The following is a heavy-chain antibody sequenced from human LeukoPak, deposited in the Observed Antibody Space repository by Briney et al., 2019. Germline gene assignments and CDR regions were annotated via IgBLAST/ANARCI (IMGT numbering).Heavy chain of an antibody. V-gene: IGHV4-39*01. Sequence: SETLSLTCTVSGGSISSSSYYWGWIRQPPGKGLEWIGSIYYSGSTYYNPSLKSRVTISVDTSKNQFSLKLSSVTAADTAVYYCARHKYDFWSGSLDHGYFQHWGQGTLVTVSS. CDR3: ARHKYDFWSGSLDHGYFQH. CDR2: IYYSGST. J-gene: IGHJ1*01. D-gene: IGHD3-3*01. CDR1: GGSISSSSYY.